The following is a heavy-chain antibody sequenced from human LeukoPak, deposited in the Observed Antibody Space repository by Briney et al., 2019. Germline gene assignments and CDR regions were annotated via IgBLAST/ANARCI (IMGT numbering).Heavy chain of an antibody. D-gene: IGHD3-16*01. CDR3: ARLGGGKSYGTHLDH. V-gene: IGHV4-39*07. J-gene: IGHJ4*02. CDR1: GGSISSSSYY. Sequence: YPSETLSLTCTVSGGSISSSSYYWGWIRQPPGKGLEWIGSIYYSGSTYYNPSLKSRVTISVDTSKNQFSLKLSSVTAADTAVYYCARLGGGKSYGTHLDHWGQGTLVTVSS. CDR2: IYYSGST.